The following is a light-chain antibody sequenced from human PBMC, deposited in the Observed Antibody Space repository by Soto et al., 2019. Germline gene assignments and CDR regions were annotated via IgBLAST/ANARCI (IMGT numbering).Light chain of an antibody. Sequence: EIVLTQSPGTLSLSPGERATLSCRASKSVSSSYLAWYQQKPGQAPRLLIYGASNRATGIPDRFSGSGSGTGFTLTISRLEPEDFAVYYCQQYASSLYTFGQGTKLEIK. V-gene: IGKV3-20*01. J-gene: IGKJ2*01. CDR3: QQYASSLYT. CDR2: GAS. CDR1: KSVSSSY.